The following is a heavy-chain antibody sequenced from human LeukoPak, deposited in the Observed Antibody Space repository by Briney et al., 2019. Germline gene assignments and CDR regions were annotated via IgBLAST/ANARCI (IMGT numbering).Heavy chain of an antibody. D-gene: IGHD6-19*01. CDR2: IIPIFGTA. Sequence: ASVKVSCKASGGTFRSYAISWVRQAPGQGLEWMGRIIPIFGTAKYAQKFQGRVTITMDESTSTAYVELSSLTSEDTAVYYCARAPSYSSNWYDYWGRGTLVTVSS. CDR1: GGTFRSYA. J-gene: IGHJ5*01. CDR3: ARAPSYSSNWYDY. V-gene: IGHV1-69*05.